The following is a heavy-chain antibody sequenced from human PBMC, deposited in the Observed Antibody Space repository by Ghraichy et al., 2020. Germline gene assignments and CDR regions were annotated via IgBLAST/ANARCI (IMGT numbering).Heavy chain of an antibody. D-gene: IGHD4-11*01. Sequence: SETLSLTCTVSGGSISSSSYYWGWIRQPPGKGLEWIGSIYYSGSTYYNPSLKSRVTISVDTSKNQFSLKLSSVTAADTAVYYCASLQNTVNPWGQGTLVTVSS. CDR1: GGSISSSSYY. CDR2: IYYSGST. CDR3: ASLQNTVNP. V-gene: IGHV4-39*01. J-gene: IGHJ5*02.